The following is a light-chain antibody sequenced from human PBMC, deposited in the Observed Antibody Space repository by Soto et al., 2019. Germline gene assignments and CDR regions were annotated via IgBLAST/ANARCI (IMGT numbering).Light chain of an antibody. J-gene: IGKJ4*01. CDR1: QGISSW. CDR2: KAS. Sequence: DIQMTQSPSFVSASVGDRVTITCRASQGISSWLSWYQQKPGTAPTLLVYKASTLQDGVPSRFSGSGSGTDFTLTINSLQPEVSGTYYCHQASSFPLTFGGGTKVEIK. V-gene: IGKV1-12*01. CDR3: HQASSFPLT.